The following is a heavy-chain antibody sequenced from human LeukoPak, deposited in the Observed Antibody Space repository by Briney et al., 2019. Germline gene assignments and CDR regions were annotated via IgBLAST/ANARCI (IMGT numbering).Heavy chain of an antibody. CDR2: IHYSGST. D-gene: IGHD2-8*02. CDR3: ARLYPLVSIPTYHYRPLDV. CDR1: GAPITNSY. V-gene: IGHV4-59*08. J-gene: IGHJ6*02. Sequence: SETLSLTCAVYGAPITNSYWGWIRQPPGKGLEWIGFIHYSGSTNSNPSLKSRVTMSVDTSKNQFSLRVTSVTAADTAVYYCARLYPLVSIPTYHYRPLDVWGQGTTVTVS.